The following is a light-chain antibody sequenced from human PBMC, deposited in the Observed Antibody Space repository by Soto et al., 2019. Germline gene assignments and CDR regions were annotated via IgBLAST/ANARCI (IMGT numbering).Light chain of an antibody. Sequence: QSALTQPPSASGSPGQSVTISYTGTSSDVGFYNYVSWYQQHPGKAPKLIISEVSQRPSGVPDRFSGSKSGNTASLTVSGLQAEDEADYYCSSYAGTNNFVFGTGTKLTVL. J-gene: IGLJ1*01. CDR2: EVS. CDR3: SSYAGTNNFV. V-gene: IGLV2-8*01. CDR1: SSDVGFYNY.